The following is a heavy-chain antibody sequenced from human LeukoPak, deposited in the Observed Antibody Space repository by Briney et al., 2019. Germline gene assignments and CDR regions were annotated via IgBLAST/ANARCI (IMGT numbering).Heavy chain of an antibody. D-gene: IGHD5-12*01. CDR1: GDSVSSNSAA. J-gene: IGHJ6*02. CDR3: ARAGDIVATTDYYGMDV. V-gene: IGHV6-1*01. Sequence: SQTLSLTCALSGDSVSSNSAAWNWIRQSPSRGLEWLGRTYYRSKWYNDYAVSVKSRITINPDTSKNQFSLQLNSVTPEDTAVYYCARAGDIVATTDYYGMDVWGQGTTVTVSS. CDR2: TYYRSKWYN.